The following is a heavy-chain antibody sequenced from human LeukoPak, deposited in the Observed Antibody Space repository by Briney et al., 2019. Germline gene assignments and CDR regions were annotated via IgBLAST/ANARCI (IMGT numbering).Heavy chain of an antibody. D-gene: IGHD4-17*01. CDR3: ARDRPTTVTTGYYFDY. V-gene: IGHV3-7*01. CDR1: GFTFSSYW. Sequence: GGSLRLSCAASGFTFSSYWMSWVRQAPGKGLGWVANIKQDGSEKYYVDSVKGRFTISRDNAKNSLYLQMNSLRAEDTAVYYCARDRPTTVTTGYYFDYWGQGTLVTVSS. CDR2: IKQDGSEK. J-gene: IGHJ4*02.